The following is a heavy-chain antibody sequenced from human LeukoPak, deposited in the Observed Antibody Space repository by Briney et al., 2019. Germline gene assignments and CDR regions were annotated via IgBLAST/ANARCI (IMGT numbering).Heavy chain of an antibody. Sequence: GASVKVSCKTSGYSFTDDYVQWVRQAPGQGLEWMGWINPDSGFTNYAQKFQGRVTMTRGTSISTAYMEVRRLRPDDTAVYYCAPTPEAYTSNWNVWGQGTLVTVSS. CDR2: INPDSGFT. V-gene: IGHV1-2*02. CDR1: GYSFTDDY. J-gene: IGHJ4*02. CDR3: APTPEAYTSNWNV. D-gene: IGHD1-1*01.